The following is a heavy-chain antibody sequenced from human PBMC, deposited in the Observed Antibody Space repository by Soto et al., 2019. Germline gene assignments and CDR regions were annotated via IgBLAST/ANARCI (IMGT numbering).Heavy chain of an antibody. V-gene: IGHV1-3*01. CDR1: GYTFTSYA. D-gene: IGHD3-3*01. CDR3: ARERITIFGVVKNWFDP. J-gene: IGHJ5*02. CDR2: INAGNGNT. Sequence: ASVKVSCKASGYTFTSYAMHWVRQAPGQRLEWMGWINAGNGNTKYSQKFQGRVTITRDTSASTAYMELSSLRSEDTAVYYCARERITIFGVVKNWFDPWGQGTLVTAPQ.